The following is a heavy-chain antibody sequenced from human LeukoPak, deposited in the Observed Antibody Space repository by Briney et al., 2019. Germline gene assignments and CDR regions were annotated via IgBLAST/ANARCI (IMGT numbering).Heavy chain of an antibody. V-gene: IGHV1-69*06. CDR1: GGTFSSYA. D-gene: IGHD2-15*01. J-gene: IGHJ3*02. CDR3: ARGIEKDIVVVVAATPAGAFDI. CDR2: IIPIFVTA. Sequence: GASVKVSCKASGGTFSSYAISWVRQVPGQGLDWMGGIIPIFVTANYAQKFQGRVTITADKSTSTAYMELSSLRSEDTAVYYCARGIEKDIVVVVAATPAGAFDIWGQGTMVTVSS.